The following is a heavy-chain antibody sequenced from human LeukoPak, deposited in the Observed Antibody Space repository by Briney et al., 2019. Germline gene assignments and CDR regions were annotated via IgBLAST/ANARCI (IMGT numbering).Heavy chain of an antibody. V-gene: IGHV1-69*13. J-gene: IGHJ4*02. CDR1: RGTFSSYA. Sequence: SVKVSCKASRGTFSSYAISWVRQAPGQGLEWMGGIIPIFGTANYAQKFQGRVTITADESTSTAYMELSSLRSEDTAVYYCARVGTMTITTGYFDYWGQGTLVTVSS. D-gene: IGHD3-22*01. CDR2: IIPIFGTA. CDR3: ARVGTMTITTGYFDY.